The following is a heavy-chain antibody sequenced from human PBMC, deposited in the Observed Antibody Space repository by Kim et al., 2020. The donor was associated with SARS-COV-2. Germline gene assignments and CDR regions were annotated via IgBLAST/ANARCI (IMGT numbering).Heavy chain of an antibody. CDR2: MNPNSGNT. J-gene: IGHJ5*02. Sequence: ASVKVSCKASGYTFTSYDINWVRQATGQGLEWMGWMNPNSGNTGYAQKFQGRVTMTRNTSISTAYMELSSLRSEDTAVYYCARDPGYSYGYNWFDPWGQGTLVTVSS. CDR1: GYTFTSYD. CDR3: ARDPGYSYGYNWFDP. D-gene: IGHD5-18*01. V-gene: IGHV1-8*01.